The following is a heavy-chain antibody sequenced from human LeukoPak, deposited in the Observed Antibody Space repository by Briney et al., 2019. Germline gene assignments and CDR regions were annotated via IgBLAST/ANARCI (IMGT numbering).Heavy chain of an antibody. Sequence: SETLSLTCTVSGASISGYYWTWVRQSPGKGLEWIGCIYYTGSTNYNPSLKSRVTISVDTSKNQFSLKLSSVTAADTAVYYCARDPFGGSSGGDAFDIWGQGTMVTVSS. CDR1: GASISGYY. J-gene: IGHJ3*02. V-gene: IGHV4-59*12. CDR3: ARDPFGGSSGGDAFDI. CDR2: IYYTGST. D-gene: IGHD1-26*01.